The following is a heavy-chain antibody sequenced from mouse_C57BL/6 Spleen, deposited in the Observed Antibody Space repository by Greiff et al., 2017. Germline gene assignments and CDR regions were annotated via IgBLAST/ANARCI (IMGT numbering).Heavy chain of an antibody. Sequence: EVKLMESGGGLVKPGGSLKLSCAASGFTFSSYAMSWVRQTPEKRLEWVATISDGGSYTYYPDNVKGRFTISRDNAKNTLYLQMSHLKSEDTAMYYCARDLSSRYFDVWGTATTVTVAS. CDR2: ISDGGSYT. CDR1: GFTFSSYA. J-gene: IGHJ1*03. V-gene: IGHV5-4*01. CDR3: ARDLSSRYFDV. D-gene: IGHD1-3*01.